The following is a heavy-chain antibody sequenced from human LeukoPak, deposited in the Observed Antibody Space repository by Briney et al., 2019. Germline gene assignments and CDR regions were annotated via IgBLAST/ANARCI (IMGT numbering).Heavy chain of an antibody. CDR1: GGTFSSYA. V-gene: IGHV1-69*13. CDR3: ARLCPTATSARYYYYYGMDV. D-gene: IGHD2-15*01. J-gene: IGHJ6*02. CDR2: IIPIFGTA. Sequence: ASVKVSCTASGGTFSSYAISWVRQAPGQGLEWMGGIIPIFGTANYAQKFQGRVTITADESTSTACMELSSLRSEDTAVYYCARLCPTATSARYYYYYGMDVWGQGTTVTVSS.